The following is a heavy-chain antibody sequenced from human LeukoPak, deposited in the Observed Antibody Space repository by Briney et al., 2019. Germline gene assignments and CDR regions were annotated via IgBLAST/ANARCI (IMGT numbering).Heavy chain of an antibody. V-gene: IGHV1-8*01. J-gene: IGHJ4*02. CDR2: MNPNSGNT. D-gene: IGHD2-8*01. CDR1: GYTFTSYD. CDR3: ARGYCTNGVCYTGFDY. Sequence: ASVKVSCKASGYTFTSYDINWVRQATGQGLEWMGWMNPNSGNTGYAQKFQGRVTMTRNTSISTAYMELSSLRSEDTAVYYCARGYCTNGVCYTGFDYWGQGTLVTVSS.